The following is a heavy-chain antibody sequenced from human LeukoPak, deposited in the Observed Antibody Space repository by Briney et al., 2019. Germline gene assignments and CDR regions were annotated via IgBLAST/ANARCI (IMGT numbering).Heavy chain of an antibody. CDR1: DGSISSYY. CDR2: INSTGNT. V-gene: IGHV4-4*07. CDR3: ARHPGYCSGGSCYYYYYMDV. J-gene: IGHJ6*03. Sequence: PSETLSLTCAVSDGSISSYYCSWIRQPAGKGLEWIGRINSTGNTNYNPSLKSRVTISVDTSKNQFSLKLSSVTAADTAVYYCARHPGYCSGGSCYYYYYMDVWGKGTTVTISS. D-gene: IGHD2-15*01.